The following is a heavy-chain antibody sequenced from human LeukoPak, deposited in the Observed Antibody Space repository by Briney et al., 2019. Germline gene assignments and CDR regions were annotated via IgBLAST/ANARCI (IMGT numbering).Heavy chain of an antibody. CDR2: IDPSDSYT. V-gene: IGHV5-10-1*01. J-gene: IGHJ4*02. CDR1: GYSFTSYW. Sequence: GESLRISCKGSGYSFTSYWISWVRQMPGKGLEWMGRIDPSDSYTNYSPSFQGHVTISADKSISTAYLQWSSLKASDTAMYYCARQGSLGYCSGGSCSRSDYWGREPWSPSPQ. CDR3: ARQGSLGYCSGGSCSRSDY. D-gene: IGHD2-15*01.